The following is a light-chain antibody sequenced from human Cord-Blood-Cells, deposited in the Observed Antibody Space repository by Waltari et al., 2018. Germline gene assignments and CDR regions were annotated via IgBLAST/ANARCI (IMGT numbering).Light chain of an antibody. J-gene: IGKJ3*01. Sequence: DIQMTQSPSSLSPSVGDRVTITCRASQSISSYLNWYQQKPGKAPKLLIYAASSLQSGVPSRFSGSGSGTDFTLTISSLQPEDFATYYCQQSYSTPGFTFGPGTKVDIK. CDR3: QQSYSTPGFT. CDR1: QSISSY. V-gene: IGKV1-39*01. CDR2: AAS.